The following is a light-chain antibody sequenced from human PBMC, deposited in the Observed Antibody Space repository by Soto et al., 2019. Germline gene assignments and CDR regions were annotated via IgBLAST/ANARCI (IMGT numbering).Light chain of an antibody. CDR3: AGSDDSLYV. Sequence: QSVLTQPPSASGTPGQRVTISCSGSSSNSGSNTVNWYQQLPGTAPKLLIYSNNQRPSGVPDRFSSSKSGTSASLAISGLQSEDESDYYCAGSDDSLYVFGTGTKLTVL. CDR2: SNN. CDR1: SSNSGSNT. V-gene: IGLV1-44*01. J-gene: IGLJ1*01.